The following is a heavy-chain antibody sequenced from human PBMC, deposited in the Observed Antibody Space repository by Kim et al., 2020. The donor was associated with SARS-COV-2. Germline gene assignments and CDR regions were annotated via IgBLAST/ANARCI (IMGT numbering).Heavy chain of an antibody. CDR2: IKQDGTEK. CDR3: AREGSGSYYGYYYGMDV. CDR1: EFTFNSYS. Sequence: GGSLRLSCAASEFTFNSYSMSWVRQAPGKGLEWVANIKQDGTEKYYVDSVKGRFTISRDNAKNSLYLQMNSLRAEDTAVYYCAREGSGSYYGYYYGMDVWGQGTTVTVSS. V-gene: IGHV3-7*01. J-gene: IGHJ6*02. D-gene: IGHD3-10*01.